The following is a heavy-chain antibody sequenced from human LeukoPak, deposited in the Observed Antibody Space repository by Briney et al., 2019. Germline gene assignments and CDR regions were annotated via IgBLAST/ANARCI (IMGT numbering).Heavy chain of an antibody. J-gene: IGHJ5*02. CDR3: ASVGVVVPAASNWFDP. D-gene: IGHD2-2*01. Sequence: SVKVSCKASGGTFSSYAISWVRQAPGQGLEWMGRIIPIFGIANYAQKFQGRVTITADKSTSTAYMELSSLRSEDTAVYYCASVGVVVPAASNWFDPWGQGTLVTASS. V-gene: IGHV1-69*04. CDR2: IIPIFGIA. CDR1: GGTFSSYA.